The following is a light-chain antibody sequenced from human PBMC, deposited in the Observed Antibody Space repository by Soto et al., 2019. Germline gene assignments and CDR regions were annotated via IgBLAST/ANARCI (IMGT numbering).Light chain of an antibody. CDR3: QQRSNWPLT. CDR1: QSVRSNC. J-gene: IGKJ4*01. V-gene: IGKV3D-20*02. Sequence: EIVLTQSPGTLSLSPGERATLSCRASQSVRSNCLAWYQHKPGQAPRLLIYGTSSRATDIPDRFTGSGSGTDFTLTISSLEPEDFAVYYCQQRSNWPLTFGGGTKVDIK. CDR2: GTS.